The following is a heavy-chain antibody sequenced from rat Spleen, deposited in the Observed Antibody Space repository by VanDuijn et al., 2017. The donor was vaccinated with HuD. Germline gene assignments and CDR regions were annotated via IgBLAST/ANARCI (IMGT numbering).Heavy chain of an antibody. D-gene: IGHD1-5*01. CDR2: ISYDGTAT. V-gene: IGHV5-25*01. CDR1: GLSFSNYD. Sequence: EVQLVESGGGQVQPGRSMKLSCAASGLSFSNYDMAWVRQAPTKGLEWVASISYDGTATYYRDSVKGRFTISRDNAKSTLYLQMDSLRSEDTATYYCARRRYRYRYDVMDAWGQGASVTVSS. CDR3: ARRRYRYRYDVMDA. J-gene: IGHJ4*01.